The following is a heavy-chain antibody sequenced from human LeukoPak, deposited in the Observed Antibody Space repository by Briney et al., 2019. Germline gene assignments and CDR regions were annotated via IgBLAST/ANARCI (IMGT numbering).Heavy chain of an antibody. J-gene: IGHJ4*02. D-gene: IGHD3-22*01. Sequence: PGGSLRLSCAASGFTFSSYGMHWVRQAPGKGLEWVAVIRYDGSNKYYADSVKGRFTISRDNSKNTLYLQMNSLRAEDTAVYYCARDFVAYDSSGYPPLVDYWGQGTLVTVSS. CDR2: IRYDGSNK. V-gene: IGHV3-33*01. CDR1: GFTFSSYG. CDR3: ARDFVAYDSSGYPPLVDY.